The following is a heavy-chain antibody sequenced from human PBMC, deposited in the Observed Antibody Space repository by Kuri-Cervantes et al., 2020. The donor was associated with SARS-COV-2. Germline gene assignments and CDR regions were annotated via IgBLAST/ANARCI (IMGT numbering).Heavy chain of an antibody. J-gene: IGHJ4*02. CDR1: GFTFSTYW. CDR2: IKPDGSAW. CDR3: VRDSGSYYFDF. V-gene: IGHV3-7*01. Sequence: GESLKISCAASGFTFSTYWMTWVRQAPGKGLEWVANIKPDGSAWAYVDSVKGRFTISRDNAHNSLYLQMDSLSADDTAVYYCVRDSGSYYFDFWGQGILVTVSS. D-gene: IGHD3-10*01.